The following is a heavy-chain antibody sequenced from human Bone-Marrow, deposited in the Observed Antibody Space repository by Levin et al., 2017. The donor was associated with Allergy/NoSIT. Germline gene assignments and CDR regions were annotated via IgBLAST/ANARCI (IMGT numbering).Heavy chain of an antibody. CDR1: GGSISSGSYY. J-gene: IGHJ6*03. Sequence: SETLSLTCTVSGGSISSGSYYWNWVRQPAGKGLEWIGRIYASGTTSRNPSLESRVTMSTDTSKNQFSLKLSSVTAADTAVYYCAKAERTERRYCSGTGCDQSIYYHYYYMDVWGKGTTVTVSS. V-gene: IGHV4-61*02. CDR3: AKAERTERRYCSGTGCDQSIYYHYYYMDV. D-gene: IGHD2-2*01. CDR2: IYASGTT.